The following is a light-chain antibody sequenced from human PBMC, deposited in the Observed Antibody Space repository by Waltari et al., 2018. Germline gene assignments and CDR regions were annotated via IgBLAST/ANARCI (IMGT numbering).Light chain of an antibody. V-gene: IGLV1-47*01. J-gene: IGLJ3*02. Sequence: QSVLTQPPSASGTPGQRVTISCSGSISNLGTNYVYWYQQFPGTAPKLLSQRNNQRPSGVPDRISGSKSGTSAALAISGLRSEDEADYYCASWDDSLSVGVSGGGTKLTVL. CDR1: ISNLGTNY. CDR2: RNN. CDR3: ASWDDSLSVGV.